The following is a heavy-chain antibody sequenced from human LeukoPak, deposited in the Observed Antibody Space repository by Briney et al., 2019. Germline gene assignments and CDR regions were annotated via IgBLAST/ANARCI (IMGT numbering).Heavy chain of an antibody. CDR1: GFTFSNYA. V-gene: IGHV3-23*01. Sequence: GGSLRLSCAASGFTFSNYAMSWVRQAPGKGLEWVSGISGSGAGTYYADSVKGRFTISRDNSKKTLYLQMNSLRAEDTAIYYCAKDQYSSGYGVFDYWGQGTLVTVSS. J-gene: IGHJ4*02. D-gene: IGHD5-18*01. CDR3: AKDQYSSGYGVFDY. CDR2: ISGSGAGT.